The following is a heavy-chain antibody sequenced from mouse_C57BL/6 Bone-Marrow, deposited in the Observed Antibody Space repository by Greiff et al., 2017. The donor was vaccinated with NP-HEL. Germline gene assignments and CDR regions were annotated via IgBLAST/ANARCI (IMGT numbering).Heavy chain of an antibody. V-gene: IGHV1-69*01. J-gene: IGHJ2*01. Sequence: QVHVKQPGAELVMPGASVKLSCKASGYTFTSYWMHWVKQRPGQGLEWIGEIDPSDSYTNYNQKFKGKSTLTVDKSSSTAYMQLSSLTSEDSAVYYCARGGVYYYGSSPYYFDYWGQGTTLTVSS. CDR3: ARGGVYYYGSSPYYFDY. CDR2: IDPSDSYT. D-gene: IGHD1-1*01. CDR1: GYTFTSYW.